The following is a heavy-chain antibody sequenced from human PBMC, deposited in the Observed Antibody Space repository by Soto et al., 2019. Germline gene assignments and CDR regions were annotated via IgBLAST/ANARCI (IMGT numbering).Heavy chain of an antibody. J-gene: IGHJ4*02. CDR1: GFSFRSSV. D-gene: IGHD3-16*01. CDR2: IDGTGGGT. V-gene: IGHV3-23*01. Sequence: EVQLLESGGGLVQPGGSLRLSCAASGFSFRSSVMSWVRQAPGKGMEWVSAIDGTGGGTYYADSVKGRFTISRDNSKNTLYLQLNSLRVEDTATYYCVSGIDLTFYFDYWGQATLVTVSS. CDR3: VSGIDLTFYFDY.